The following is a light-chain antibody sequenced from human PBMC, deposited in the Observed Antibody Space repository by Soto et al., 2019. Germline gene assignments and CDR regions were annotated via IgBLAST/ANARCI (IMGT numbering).Light chain of an antibody. V-gene: IGLV1-44*01. CDR1: NSNIGSDI. CDR2: TTN. J-gene: IGLJ1*01. Sequence: QSVLTQPPSAAGTPGQRATISCCGSNSNIGSDIVNCYQLLPGAAPEVLINTTNQRPSGVPERFSGSKSGTSASLAISGLQSEDEANSHCATSDGGLGGPFVFGTGTTVSVL. CDR3: ATSDGGLGGPFV.